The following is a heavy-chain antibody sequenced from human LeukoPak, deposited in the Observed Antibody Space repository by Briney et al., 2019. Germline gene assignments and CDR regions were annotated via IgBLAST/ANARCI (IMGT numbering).Heavy chain of an antibody. CDR1: GASFSGYY. J-gene: IGHJ4*02. D-gene: IGHD3-10*01. V-gene: IGHV4-34*01. CDR3: ARFPYYYGPYYFDY. CDR2: INHSGST. Sequence: PSDTLSLTCAVYGASFSGYYWSWIRQPPGKGLEWIGEINHSGSTNYNPSLKSRVTISVDTSKNQFSLKLSSVTAADTAVYYCARFPYYYGPYYFDYWGQGTLVTVSS.